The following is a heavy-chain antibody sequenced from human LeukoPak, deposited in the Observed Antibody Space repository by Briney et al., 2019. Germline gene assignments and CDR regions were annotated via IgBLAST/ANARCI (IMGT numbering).Heavy chain of an antibody. V-gene: IGHV3-23*01. CDR3: ARDSSGWFWFDY. D-gene: IGHD6-19*01. CDR2: ISGSGGST. CDR1: GFTVSSNY. J-gene: IGHJ4*02. Sequence: GGSLRLSCAASGFTVSSNYMSWVRQAPGKGLEWVSAISGSGGSTYYADSVKGRFTISRDNSKNTLYLQMNSLRAEDTAVYYCARDSSGWFWFDYWGQGTLVTVSS.